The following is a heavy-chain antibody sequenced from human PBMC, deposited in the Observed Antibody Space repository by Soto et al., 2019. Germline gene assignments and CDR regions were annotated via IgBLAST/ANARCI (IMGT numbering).Heavy chain of an antibody. CDR1: GFTFSTYW. Sequence: GGSLRLSCAASGFTFSTYWMDWVRQTPGKGLEWVANINQDGSEKNYVDSVKGRFTIHRDNAKNSLYLQMSSLTAEDSALYYCSRSLDSWGQGTLVTV. J-gene: IGHJ4*02. CDR3: SRSLDS. CDR2: INQDGSEK. V-gene: IGHV3-7*01.